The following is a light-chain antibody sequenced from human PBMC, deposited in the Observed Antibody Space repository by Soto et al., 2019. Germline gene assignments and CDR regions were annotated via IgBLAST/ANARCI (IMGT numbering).Light chain of an antibody. CDR3: SSYSSSSTLL. V-gene: IGLV2-14*03. J-gene: IGLJ2*01. CDR1: SSDVGAYNY. Sequence: QSALTQPASVSGSPGQSITISCTGTSSDVGAYNYVSWYQQHPDKAPKLLIYEVSNRPSGVSNRFSGPMSGDTASLTISGLHAEDEAEYICSSYSSSSTLLFGGGTKLTVL. CDR2: EVS.